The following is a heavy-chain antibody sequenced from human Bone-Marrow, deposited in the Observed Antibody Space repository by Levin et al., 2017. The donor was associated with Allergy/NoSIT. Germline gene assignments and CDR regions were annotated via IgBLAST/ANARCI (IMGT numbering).Heavy chain of an antibody. J-gene: IGHJ4*02. CDR2: IYYTGYT. CDR1: GDSINSGDYY. Sequence: SQTLSLTCTVSGDSINSGDYYWSWIRQPPGKGLEWIGYIYYTGYTYYNPSLKSRLSISIDTSKNQFSLRLNSVTAADTAVYYCARDHYDVLTTYPQYYFHNWGQGTLVTVSS. V-gene: IGHV4-30-4*01. D-gene: IGHD3-9*01. CDR3: ARDHYDVLTTYPQYYFHN.